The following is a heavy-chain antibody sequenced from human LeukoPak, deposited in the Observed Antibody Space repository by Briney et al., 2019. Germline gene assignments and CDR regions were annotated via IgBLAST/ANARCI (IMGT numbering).Heavy chain of an antibody. CDR1: GGSISRYY. Sequence: PSETLSLTCTVSGGSISRYYWSWIRQPPGKGLEWIGYIYYSGSTNYNPSLKSRVTISVDTSKNQFSLKLSSVTAADTAVYYCAREGWYYYDSSGENAFDIWGQGTMVTVSS. CDR3: AREGWYYYDSSGENAFDI. D-gene: IGHD3-22*01. CDR2: IYYSGST. J-gene: IGHJ3*02. V-gene: IGHV4-59*01.